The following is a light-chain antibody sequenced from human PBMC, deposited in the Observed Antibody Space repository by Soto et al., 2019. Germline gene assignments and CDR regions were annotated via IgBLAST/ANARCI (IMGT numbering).Light chain of an antibody. CDR1: QNVDNA. CDR3: QQYDIWAS. CDR2: AAS. V-gene: IGKV3-15*01. Sequence: EIVMTQSPVTLSVSPGDRVTLSCRASQNVDNAVAWYQQKYGQPPTLLIYAASTRSTGVPDRFRGSGYGTDFTLNISSLQSEDFAVYYCQQYDIWASFGGASRV. J-gene: IGKJ4*01.